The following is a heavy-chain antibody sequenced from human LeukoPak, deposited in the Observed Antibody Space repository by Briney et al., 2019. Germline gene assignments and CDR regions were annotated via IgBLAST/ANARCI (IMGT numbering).Heavy chain of an antibody. CDR2: ISSSSSYI. Sequence: GGSLRLSCAASGFTFSSYSMNWVRQAPGKGLEWVSSISSSSSYIYYADSVKGRFTISRDNAKNSLYLQMNSLRAEDTAVYYCARDRTIGELVDYWGQGTLVTVSS. V-gene: IGHV3-21*01. CDR1: GFTFSSYS. D-gene: IGHD3-10*01. CDR3: ARDRTIGELVDY. J-gene: IGHJ4*02.